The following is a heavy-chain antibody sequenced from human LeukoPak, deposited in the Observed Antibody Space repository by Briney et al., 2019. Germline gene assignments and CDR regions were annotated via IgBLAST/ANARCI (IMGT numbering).Heavy chain of an antibody. V-gene: IGHV4-34*01. CDR3: ARAYSSSWCVN. Sequence: SETLSLTCAVYGGSFSGYYWSWIRQPPGKGLEWIGEISHSGSTNYNPSLKSRVTISVDTSKNQFSLKLSSVTAADTAVYYCARAYSSSWCVNWGQGTLVTVSS. CDR2: ISHSGST. D-gene: IGHD6-13*01. J-gene: IGHJ4*02. CDR1: GGSFSGYY.